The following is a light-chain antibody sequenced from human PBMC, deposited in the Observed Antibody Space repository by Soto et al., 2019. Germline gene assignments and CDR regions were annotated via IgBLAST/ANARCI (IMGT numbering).Light chain of an antibody. Sequence: QSVLTRPPSVSAAPGQKVTIACSGTAPNVANNFVSWYQQFPGKAPKLLIYDDIRRPSGIPDRFSASKSGTSATLGITGLQTGDEADYYCGSWDSSLTANVFGTGTKVTVL. V-gene: IGLV1-51*01. J-gene: IGLJ1*01. CDR2: DDI. CDR1: APNVANNF. CDR3: GSWDSSLTANV.